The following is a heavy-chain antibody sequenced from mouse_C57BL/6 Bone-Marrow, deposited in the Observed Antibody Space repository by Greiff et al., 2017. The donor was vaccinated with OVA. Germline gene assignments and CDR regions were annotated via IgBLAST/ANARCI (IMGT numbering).Heavy chain of an antibody. Sequence: VQLQQSGAELVRPGASVKLSCKASGYTFTDYYINWVKQRPGQGLEWIARIYPGSGNTYYNEKFKGKATLTAEKSSSTAYMQLSSLTSEDSAVYCCAKGYSHGYYGSSYLDYWGQGTTLTVSS. CDR2: IYPGSGNT. J-gene: IGHJ2*01. V-gene: IGHV1-76*01. CDR3: AKGYSHGYYGSSYLDY. CDR1: GYTFTDYY. D-gene: IGHD1-1*01.